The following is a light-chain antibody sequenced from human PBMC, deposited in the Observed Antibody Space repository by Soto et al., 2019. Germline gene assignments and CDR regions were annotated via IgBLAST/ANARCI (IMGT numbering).Light chain of an antibody. V-gene: IGLV1-44*01. CDR3: ATWDASLNGNYV. CDR1: NIVSNT. CDR2: STH. Sequence: QSVLTEPPSASVTPGQRVSSSCSGSNIVSNTVNWYQQLPGTAPKLLIYSTHQRPSGVPARFSGSKSGTSASLAISGLQSEDEAHYYCATWDASLNGNYVFGTGTKVTVL. J-gene: IGLJ1*01.